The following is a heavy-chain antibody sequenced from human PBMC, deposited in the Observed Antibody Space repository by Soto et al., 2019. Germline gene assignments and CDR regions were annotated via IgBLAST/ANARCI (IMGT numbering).Heavy chain of an antibody. V-gene: IGHV3-49*03. D-gene: IGHD5-12*01. J-gene: IGHJ6*02. CDR3: TRLVATTLYYYYYGMDV. CDR2: IRSKAYGGTT. CDR1: GFTFGDYA. Sequence: SLRLSCTSSGFTFGDYAMSWFRQAPGKGLEWVGFIRSKAYGGTTEYAASVKGRFTISRDDSKSIAYLQMNSLKTEDTAVYYCTRLVATTLYYYYYGMDVWGQGTTVTVSS.